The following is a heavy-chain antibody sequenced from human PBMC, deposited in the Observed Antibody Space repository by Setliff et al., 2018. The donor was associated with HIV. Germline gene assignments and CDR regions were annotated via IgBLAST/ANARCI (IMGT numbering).Heavy chain of an antibody. J-gene: IGHJ3*02. CDR1: GYTFNNYY. Sequence: ASVKVSCKASGYTFNNYYMHWVRQAPGQGLKWMGIINPSDNRTYYAQKFHGRVTMTTDTSTRTAYMEMRGLTYDDTAVYYCARASGGNSVENGFDIWGQGTMVTVSS. CDR2: INPSDNRT. D-gene: IGHD1-26*01. V-gene: IGHV1-46*02. CDR3: ARASGGNSVENGFDI.